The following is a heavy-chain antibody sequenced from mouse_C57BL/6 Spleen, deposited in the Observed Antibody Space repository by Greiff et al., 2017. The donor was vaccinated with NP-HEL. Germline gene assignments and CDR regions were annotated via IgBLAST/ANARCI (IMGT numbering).Heavy chain of an antibody. CDR3: ARAYYDYDEGYFDV. V-gene: IGHV3-6*01. D-gene: IGHD2-4*01. Sequence: VQLQQSGPGLVKPSQSLSLTCSVTGYSITSGYYWNWIRQFPGNKLEWMGYISYDGSNNYNPSLKNRISITRDTSKNQFFLKLNSVTTEDTATYYCARAYYDYDEGYFDVWGTGTTVTVSS. CDR1: GYSITSGYY. J-gene: IGHJ1*03. CDR2: ISYDGSN.